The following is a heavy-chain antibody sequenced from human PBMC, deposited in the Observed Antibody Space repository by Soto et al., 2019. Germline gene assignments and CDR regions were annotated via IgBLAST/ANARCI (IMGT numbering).Heavy chain of an antibody. D-gene: IGHD6-19*01. Sequence: ETLSLTCAVSGDSISDYSWTWIRQPPGKGLEWIGELHLSGSSNYNPSLMSRVTISGDTSKNQFSLRLTSLTAADTAVYYCARSQPYSSGYFDYWGQGTLVTVSS. CDR3: ARSQPYSSGYFDY. CDR2: LHLSGSS. V-gene: IGHV4-34*01. CDR1: GDSISDYS. J-gene: IGHJ4*01.